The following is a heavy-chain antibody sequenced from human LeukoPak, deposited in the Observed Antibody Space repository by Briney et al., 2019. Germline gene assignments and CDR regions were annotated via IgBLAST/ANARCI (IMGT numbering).Heavy chain of an antibody. CDR2: VYYSGST. CDR3: ARGGGGSSTVTTYWFDP. D-gene: IGHD4-17*01. J-gene: IGHJ5*02. Sequence: SETLSLTCTVSGDSISGADYYWSWIRQPPGKDLEWIAYVYYSGSTYYNPSLKSRLTISVDTSKNQFSLKLNSVTAADTAVYYCARGGGGSSTVTTYWFDPWGQGALVTVSS. CDR1: GDSISGADYY. V-gene: IGHV4-30-4*01.